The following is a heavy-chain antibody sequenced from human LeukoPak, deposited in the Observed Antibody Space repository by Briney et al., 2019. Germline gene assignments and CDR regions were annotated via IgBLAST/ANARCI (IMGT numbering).Heavy chain of an antibody. CDR1: GFTFSSYA. J-gene: IGHJ3*02. D-gene: IGHD3-22*01. V-gene: IGHV3-23*01. CDR2: ISGSGGNT. Sequence: GGSLRLSCAASGFTFSSYAMTWVRQAPGKGLEWVSDISGSGGNTYYADSVKGRFTISRDSYKNTLYLQMNSLRAEDTAVYYCAKLTMIVAVMDAFDMWGQGTMVTVSS. CDR3: AKLTMIVAVMDAFDM.